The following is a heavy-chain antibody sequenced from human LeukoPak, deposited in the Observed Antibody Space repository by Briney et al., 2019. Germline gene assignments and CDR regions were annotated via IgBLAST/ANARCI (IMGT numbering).Heavy chain of an antibody. D-gene: IGHD6-13*01. CDR2: ISSSSSYI. V-gene: IGHV3-21*01. CDR1: GFTFSSYS. Sequence: GGSLRLSCAASGFTFSSYSMNWVRLAPGKGLEWVSSISSSSSYIYYADSVKGRFTISRDNAKNSLYLQMNSLRAEDTAVYYCARGRVVAAAGTNFDYWGQGTLVTVSS. CDR3: ARGRVVAAAGTNFDY. J-gene: IGHJ4*02.